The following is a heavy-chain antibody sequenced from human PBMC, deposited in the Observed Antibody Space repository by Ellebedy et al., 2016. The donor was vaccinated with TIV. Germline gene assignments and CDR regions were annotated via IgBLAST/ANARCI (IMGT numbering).Heavy chain of an antibody. CDR3: AKGCGGSCYWEAY. CDR2: VSSDGYTK. V-gene: IGHV3-30*18. D-gene: IGHD2-15*01. CDR1: GFSFSNYG. Sequence: PGGSLRLSCAASGFSFSNYGMHWVRQAPGKGLEWLAVVSSDGYTKYYLDSVKGRFTISRDNSKNTLYLQMNSLRAEDTAVYYCAKGCGGSCYWEAYWGQGTLVTVSS. J-gene: IGHJ4*02.